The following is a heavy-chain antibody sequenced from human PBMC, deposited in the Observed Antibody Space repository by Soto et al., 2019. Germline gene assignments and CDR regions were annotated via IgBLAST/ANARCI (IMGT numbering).Heavy chain of an antibody. CDR1: GFTFSSYA. CDR3: AKVVRGSGSYFYYYYGMDV. CDR2: ISGSGGST. J-gene: IGHJ6*02. D-gene: IGHD3-10*01. V-gene: IGHV3-23*01. Sequence: PGGSLRLSCAASGFTFSSYAMSWVRQAPGKGLEWVSAISGSGGSTYYADSVKGRFTISRDNSKNTLNLQMNGLRAEDTAVYYCAKVVRGSGSYFYYYYGMDVWGQGTSVTVSS.